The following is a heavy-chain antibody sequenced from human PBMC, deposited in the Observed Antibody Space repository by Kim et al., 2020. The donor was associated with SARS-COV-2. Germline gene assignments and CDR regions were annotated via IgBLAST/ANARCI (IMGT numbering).Heavy chain of an antibody. D-gene: IGHD3-3*01. CDR2: ISYDGSNK. CDR1: GFTFSSYG. J-gene: IGHJ6*02. V-gene: IGHV3-30*18. Sequence: GGSLRLSCAASGFTFSSYGMHWVRQAPGKGLEWVAVISYDGSNKYYADSVKGRFTISRDNSKNTLYLQMNSLRAEDTAVYYCANDQKYNDLCSGYFSGLDGDENYYDYGLDVWGRGTRVTVSS. CDR3: ANDQKYNDLCSGYFSGLDGDENYYDYGLDV.